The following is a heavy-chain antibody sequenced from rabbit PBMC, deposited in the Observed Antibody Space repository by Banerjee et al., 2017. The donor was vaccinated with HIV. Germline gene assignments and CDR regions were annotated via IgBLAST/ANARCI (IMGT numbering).Heavy chain of an antibody. V-gene: IGHV1S45*01. CDR3: ARGYSGYAYYHL. Sequence: QEQLEESGGDLVQPEGSLTLTCTASGFSVSSSYYMCWVRQAPGKGLEWVACIYGGSLGDAYYASWAKGRFTISKTSSTTVTLQMTSLTAADTATYFCARGYSGYAYYHLWGQGTLVTVS. D-gene: IGHD6-1*01. J-gene: IGHJ4*01. CDR2: IYGGSLGDA. CDR1: GFSVSSSYY.